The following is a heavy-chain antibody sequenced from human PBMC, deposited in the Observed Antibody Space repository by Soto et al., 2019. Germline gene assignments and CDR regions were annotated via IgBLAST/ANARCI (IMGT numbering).Heavy chain of an antibody. CDR2: ISSSSSYI. Sequence: PVGSLRLSCAASGFTFSSYSMNWVRQAPGKGLEWVSSISSSSSYIYYADSVKGRFTISRDNAKNSLYLQMNSLRAEDTAVYYCARGCSSTSCYTGYYYYYGMDVWGQGTTVTVSS. V-gene: IGHV3-21*01. CDR3: ARGCSSTSCYTGYYYYYGMDV. J-gene: IGHJ6*02. D-gene: IGHD2-2*02. CDR1: GFTFSSYS.